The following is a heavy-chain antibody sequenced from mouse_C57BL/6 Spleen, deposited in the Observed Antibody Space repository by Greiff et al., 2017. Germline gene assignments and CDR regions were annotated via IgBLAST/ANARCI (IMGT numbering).Heavy chain of an antibody. J-gene: IGHJ4*01. CDR2: IDPSDSYT. CDR3: ARGIYYYGPGYAMDY. CDR1: GYTFTSYW. Sequence: QVQLQQPGAELVRPGTSVKLSCKASGYTFTSYWMHWVKQRPGQGLEWIGVIDPSDSYTNYNQKFKGKATLTVDTSSSTAYMQLSSLTSEDSAVYYCARGIYYYGPGYAMDYWGQGTSVTVSS. V-gene: IGHV1-59*01. D-gene: IGHD1-1*01.